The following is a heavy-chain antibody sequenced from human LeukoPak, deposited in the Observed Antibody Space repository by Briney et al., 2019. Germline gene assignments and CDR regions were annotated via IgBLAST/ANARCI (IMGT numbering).Heavy chain of an antibody. Sequence: GGSLRFSCAASGFTFSSYWMTWVRQAPGKGLEWVAHIKDDGNEQYYVDSVRGRFTISRDNAKNSLYLQMNSLRAEDTAVYYCARDPYFDAFDMWGQGTMDTVSS. CDR1: GFTFSSYW. CDR3: ARDPYFDAFDM. CDR2: IKDDGNEQ. D-gene: IGHD3-10*01. V-gene: IGHV3-7*01. J-gene: IGHJ3*02.